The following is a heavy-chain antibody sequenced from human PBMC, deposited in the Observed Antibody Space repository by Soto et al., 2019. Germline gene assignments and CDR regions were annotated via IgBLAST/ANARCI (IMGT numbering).Heavy chain of an antibody. CDR1: GGSINSYY. J-gene: IGHJ4*02. CDR2: VYYSGTT. Sequence: QVQLQESGPGLVKPSETLSLTCTVSGGSINSYYWSWIRQSPGKGLEWIGYVYYSGTTYYNPSLQSRVTISVDTSKKQFSLKVRSVTAADTAIYFCARAGSNWRYFFEYWGQGSLVTVSS. D-gene: IGHD4-4*01. V-gene: IGHV4-59*01. CDR3: ARAGSNWRYFFEY.